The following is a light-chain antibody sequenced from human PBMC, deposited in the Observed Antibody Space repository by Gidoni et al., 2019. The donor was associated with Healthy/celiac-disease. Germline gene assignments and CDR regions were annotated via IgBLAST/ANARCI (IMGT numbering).Light chain of an antibody. CDR3: MQALQTPFT. CDR1: QSHLHSNGYNY. Sequence: DIVMTQSPLSLPVTPGEPASISCRSSQSHLHSNGYNYLDWYLQKPGQSPQLLIYLGSNRASGVPDRFSGSGSGTDFTLKISRVEAEDVGVYYCMQALQTPFTFXGXTKVEIK. CDR2: LGS. J-gene: IGKJ4*01. V-gene: IGKV2-28*01.